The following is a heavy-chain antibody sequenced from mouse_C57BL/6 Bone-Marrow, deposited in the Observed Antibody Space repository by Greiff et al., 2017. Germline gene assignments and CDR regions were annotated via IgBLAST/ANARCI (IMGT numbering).Heavy chain of an antibody. V-gene: IGHV1-19*01. Sequence: VQLQQSGPVLVKPGASVKMSCKASGYTFTDYYMNWVKQSHGKSLEWIGVINPYNGGTSYNQKFKGKATLTVDKSSSTAYMELNSLTSEDSAVYYGAPITTVVAPYFDVWGTGTTVTGSS. CDR3: APITTVVAPYFDV. CDR1: GYTFTDYY. CDR2: INPYNGGT. J-gene: IGHJ1*03. D-gene: IGHD1-1*01.